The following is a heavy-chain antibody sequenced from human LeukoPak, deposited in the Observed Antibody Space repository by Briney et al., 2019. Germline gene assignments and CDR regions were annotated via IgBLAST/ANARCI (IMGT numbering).Heavy chain of an antibody. CDR2: ISGSGGST. CDR3: VIPMAGTMLQFQH. CDR1: GFTFSSYA. J-gene: IGHJ1*01. D-gene: IGHD6-19*01. Sequence: HPGASLRLSCAASGFTFSSYAMSWVRQAPGKGLEWVSAISGSGGSTYYADSVKGRFTISRDNSKNTLFLQMNSLRAEDTAVYYCVIPMAGTMLQFQHWGQGTLVTVSS. V-gene: IGHV3-23*01.